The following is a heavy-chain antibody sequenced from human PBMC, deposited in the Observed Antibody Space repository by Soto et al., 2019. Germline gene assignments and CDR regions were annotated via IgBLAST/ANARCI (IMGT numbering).Heavy chain of an antibody. D-gene: IGHD3-9*01. Sequence: PSETLSLTCAVSGGSISSGGYSWSWIRQPPGKGLEWIGYIYHSGSTYYNPSLKSRVTISVDKSKNQFSLKLSSVTAADTAVYYCARGYYDIVTGYYFHWFDSWGQGTLVTVSS. CDR3: ARGYYDIVTGYYFHWFDS. V-gene: IGHV4-30-2*01. CDR2: IYHSGST. J-gene: IGHJ5*01. CDR1: GGSISSGGYS.